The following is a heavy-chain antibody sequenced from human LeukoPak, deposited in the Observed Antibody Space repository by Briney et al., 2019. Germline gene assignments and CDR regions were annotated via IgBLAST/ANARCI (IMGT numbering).Heavy chain of an antibody. CDR3: ARAHCSGGSCYSFDY. Sequence: GGSLRLSCAASGFTFSSYSMNWVRQAPGKGLEWVSSISSSSSYIYYADSVKGRFTISRDNAKNSPYLQMNSLRAEDTAVYYCARAHCSGGSCYSFDYWGQGTLVTVSS. CDR2: ISSSSSYI. D-gene: IGHD2-15*01. V-gene: IGHV3-21*01. CDR1: GFTFSSYS. J-gene: IGHJ4*02.